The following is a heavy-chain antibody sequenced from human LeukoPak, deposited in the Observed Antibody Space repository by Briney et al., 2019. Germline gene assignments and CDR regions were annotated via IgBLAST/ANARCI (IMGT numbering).Heavy chain of an antibody. Sequence: GGSLRLSCAASGFTFSSFAMSWVRQTPGKGLEWVSTISHDGGSTYFADSVKGRFTISRDNSKSTLYLQMNSLRAEDTALYFCARDFSSGLFDYWGQGTLVAVSS. V-gene: IGHV3-23*01. CDR2: ISHDGGST. J-gene: IGHJ4*02. D-gene: IGHD6-19*01. CDR3: ARDFSSGLFDY. CDR1: GFTFSSFA.